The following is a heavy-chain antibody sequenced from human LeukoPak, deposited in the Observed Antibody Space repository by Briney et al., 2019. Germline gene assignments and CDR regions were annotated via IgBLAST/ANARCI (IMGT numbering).Heavy chain of an antibody. CDR3: ARVRWLHIALDY. CDR1: GFTFSSYS. J-gene: IGHJ4*02. D-gene: IGHD4-23*01. Sequence: PGGSLRLSCAASGFTFSSYSMNWVRQAPGKGLEWVSSISSSSSYIYYADSVKGRFTISRDNAKNSLYLQMNSLRAEDTAVYYCARVRWLHIALDYWGQGTLVTVSS. V-gene: IGHV3-21*01. CDR2: ISSSSSYI.